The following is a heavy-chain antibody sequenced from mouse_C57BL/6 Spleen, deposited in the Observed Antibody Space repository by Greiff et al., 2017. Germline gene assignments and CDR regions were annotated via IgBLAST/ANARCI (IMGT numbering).Heavy chain of an antibody. CDR1: GYTFTSYW. Sequence: VQLQQPGAELVMPGASVKLSCKASGYTFTSYWMHWVKQRPGQGLEWIGEIDPSDSYTNYNQKFKGKSTLTVDKSSSTAYMQLSSLTSEDSAVYYCASRHYYGSSYEYFDVWGTGTTVTVSS. CDR2: IDPSDSYT. CDR3: ASRHYYGSSYEYFDV. D-gene: IGHD1-1*01. J-gene: IGHJ1*03. V-gene: IGHV1-69*01.